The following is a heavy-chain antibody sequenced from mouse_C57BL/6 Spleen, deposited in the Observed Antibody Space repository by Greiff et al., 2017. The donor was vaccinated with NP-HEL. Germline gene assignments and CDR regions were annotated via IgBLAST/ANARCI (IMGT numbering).Heavy chain of an antibody. CDR2: IYPGSGNT. CDR1: GYSFTSYY. CDR3: ARAPYYSNYDYAMDY. J-gene: IGHJ4*01. V-gene: IGHV1-66*01. D-gene: IGHD2-5*01. Sequence: QVQLQQSGPELVKPGASVKISCKASGYSFTSYYIHWVKQRPGQGLEWIGWIYPGSGNTKYNEKFKGKATLTADTSSSTAYMQLSSLTSEDSAVYYCARAPYYSNYDYAMDYWGQGTSVTVSS.